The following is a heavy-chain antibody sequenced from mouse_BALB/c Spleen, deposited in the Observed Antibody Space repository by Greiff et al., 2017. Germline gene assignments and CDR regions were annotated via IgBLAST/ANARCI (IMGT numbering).Heavy chain of an antibody. Sequence: EVQLQQSGPELVKPGASVKISCKASGYSFTGYFMNWVMQSHGKSLEWIGRINPYNGDTFYNQKFKGKATLTVDKSSSTAHMELRSLASEDTAVYYCARDGISYYAMDYWGQGTSVTVSS. CDR1: GYSFTGYF. D-gene: IGHD1-3*01. CDR3: ARDGISYYAMDY. V-gene: IGHV1-20*02. J-gene: IGHJ4*01. CDR2: INPYNGDT.